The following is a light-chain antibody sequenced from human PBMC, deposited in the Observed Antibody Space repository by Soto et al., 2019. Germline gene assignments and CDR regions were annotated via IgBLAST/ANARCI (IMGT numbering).Light chain of an antibody. Sequence: QSALTQPASVSGSPGQSITISCTGTSSDVGGYNYVSWYQQHPGKASKLMIYEVSNRPSGVSNRFSGSKSDNTASLTISGLQAEDEADYYCSSYTSSSTLVFGGGTKLTVL. V-gene: IGLV2-14*01. CDR3: SSYTSSSTLV. CDR2: EVS. CDR1: SSDVGGYNY. J-gene: IGLJ2*01.